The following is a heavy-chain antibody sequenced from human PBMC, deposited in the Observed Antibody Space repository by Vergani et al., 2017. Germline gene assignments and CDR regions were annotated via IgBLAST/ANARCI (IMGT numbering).Heavy chain of an antibody. J-gene: IGHJ4*02. Sequence: QVQLQESGPGLVKPSQTLSLTCTVSGGSINSHNYYWSWIRQPAGKGLEWIGRIHTSGSTNYNPSLKSRVTMSEDTSKNQFSLNLTSGTAADTAVYFCARGSCLGGSCYKPLFDYWVQRILVTVSS. CDR1: GGSINSHNYY. V-gene: IGHV4-61*02. CDR2: IHTSGST. CDR3: ARGSCLGGSCYKPLFDY. D-gene: IGHD2-15*01.